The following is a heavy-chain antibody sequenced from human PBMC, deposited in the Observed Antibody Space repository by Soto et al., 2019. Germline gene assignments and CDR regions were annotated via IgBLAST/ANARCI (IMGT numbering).Heavy chain of an antibody. CDR3: ARSHIVVVTAPHHDAFDI. CDR2: INHSGST. D-gene: IGHD2-21*02. Sequence: SETLSLTCAVYGGSFSGYYWSWIRQPPGKGLEWIGEINHSGSTNYNPSLKSRVTISVDTSKNQFSLKLSSVTAADTAVYYCARSHIVVVTAPHHDAFDIWGQGTMVTVSS. CDR1: GGSFSGYY. V-gene: IGHV4-34*01. J-gene: IGHJ3*02.